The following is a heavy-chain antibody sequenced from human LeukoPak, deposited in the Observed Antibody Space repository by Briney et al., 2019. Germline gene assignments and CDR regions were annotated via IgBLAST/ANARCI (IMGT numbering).Heavy chain of an antibody. CDR3: ASGVDYGGNSGPFDY. CDR1: GGSFSGYY. CDR2: INHSGST. Sequence: PSETLSLTCAVYGGSFSGYYWSWIRQPPGKGLEWIGEINHSGSTNYNPSLKSRVTISVDTSKNQFSLKLSSVTAADTAVYYCASGVDYGGNSGPFDYWGQGTLVTVSS. V-gene: IGHV4-34*01. D-gene: IGHD4-23*01. J-gene: IGHJ4*02.